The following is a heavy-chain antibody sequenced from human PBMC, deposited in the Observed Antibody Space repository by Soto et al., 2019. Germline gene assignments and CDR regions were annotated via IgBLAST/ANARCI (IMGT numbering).Heavy chain of an antibody. CDR1: GFTFSSYS. CDR2: ISSSSSTI. CDR3: ARDPYYDFWSGYGEDYFDY. J-gene: IGHJ4*02. D-gene: IGHD3-3*01. Sequence: GGSLRLSCAASGFTFSSYSMNWVRQAPGKGLEWVSYISSSSSTIYYADSVKGRFTISRDNAKNSLYLQMNSLRAEDTAVYYCARDPYYDFWSGYGEDYFDYWGQGTLVTVSS. V-gene: IGHV3-48*01.